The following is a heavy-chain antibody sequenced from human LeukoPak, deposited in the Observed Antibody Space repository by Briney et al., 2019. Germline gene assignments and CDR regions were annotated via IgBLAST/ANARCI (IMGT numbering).Heavy chain of an antibody. CDR1: GGSISSGGYS. D-gene: IGHD2-15*01. V-gene: IGHV4-30-2*01. CDR3: ARRYCSGGSCYFDS. Sequence: KTSQTLSLTCAVSGGSISSGGYSWSWIRQPPGEGLEWIGYIYHSGSTYYNPSLKSRVTISVDRSKNQFSLKLSSVTAADTAVYYCARRYCSGGSCYFDSWGQGTLVTVSS. CDR2: IYHSGST. J-gene: IGHJ4*02.